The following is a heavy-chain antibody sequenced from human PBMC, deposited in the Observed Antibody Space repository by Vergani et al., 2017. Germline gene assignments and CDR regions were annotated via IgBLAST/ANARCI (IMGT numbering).Heavy chain of an antibody. Sequence: QVQLQESGPGLVKPSQTLSLTCTVSGGSISSGGYYWSWIRQHPGKGLEWIGYIYYSGSTYYNPSLKSRVTISVDTSKNQCSLKLSSVTAADTAVYYCARQGSSGWYWGGVYSWYFDLWGRGTLVTVSS. D-gene: IGHD6-19*01. CDR2: IYYSGST. CDR1: GGSISSGGYY. CDR3: ARQGSSGWYWGGVYSWYFDL. V-gene: IGHV4-31*03. J-gene: IGHJ2*01.